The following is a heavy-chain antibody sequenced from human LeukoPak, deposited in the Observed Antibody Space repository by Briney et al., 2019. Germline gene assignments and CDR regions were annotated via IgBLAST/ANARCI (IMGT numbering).Heavy chain of an antibody. D-gene: IGHD4-23*01. CDR1: GFTFSSYS. Sequence: GGSLRLSCAASGFTFSSYSMNWVRQAPGKGLEWVSSISSSSSYIYYADSVKGRFTISRDSAKNSLYLQMNSLRAEDTAVYYCARDFVFGGAFDIWGQGTMVTVSS. V-gene: IGHV3-21*01. CDR2: ISSSSSYI. CDR3: ARDFVFGGAFDI. J-gene: IGHJ3*02.